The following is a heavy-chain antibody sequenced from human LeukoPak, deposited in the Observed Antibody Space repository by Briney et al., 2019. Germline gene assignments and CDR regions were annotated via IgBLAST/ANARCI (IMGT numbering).Heavy chain of an antibody. CDR1: GFTITYHE. CDR3: ARVLQGEWFFDY. V-gene: IGHV3-74*01. D-gene: IGHD3-3*01. Sequence: GGSLRLSCAASGFTITYHEMNWVRQAPGKGLVWVSRINTDGSTTNYADSVKGRFTISRDNAKNTLYLQMNSLRAEDTAVYYCARVLQGEWFFDYWGQGTLVTVSS. J-gene: IGHJ4*02. CDR2: INTDGSTT.